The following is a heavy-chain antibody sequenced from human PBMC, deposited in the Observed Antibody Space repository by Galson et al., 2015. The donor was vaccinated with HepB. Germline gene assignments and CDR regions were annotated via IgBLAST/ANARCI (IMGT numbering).Heavy chain of an antibody. D-gene: IGHD3-10*01. CDR2: ISAYNGNT. CDR1: GYTFTSYG. Sequence: SVKVSCKASGYTFTSYGISWVRQAPGQGLEWMGWISAYNGNTNYAQKLQSRVTMTTDTSTSTAYMELRSLRSDDTAVYYCAREALEWFGELPYWYSDLWGRGTLVTVSS. CDR3: AREALEWFGELPYWYSDL. J-gene: IGHJ2*01. V-gene: IGHV1-18*04.